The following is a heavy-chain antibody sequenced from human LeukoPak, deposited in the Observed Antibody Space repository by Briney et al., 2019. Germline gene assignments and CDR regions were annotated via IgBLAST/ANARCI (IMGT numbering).Heavy chain of an antibody. CDR3: ARGRYNWNHLGYFDY. CDR1: GGSFSGYY. V-gene: IGHV4-34*01. J-gene: IGHJ4*02. CDR2: INQSGGT. D-gene: IGHD1-20*01. Sequence: PSETLSLTCAVSGGSFSGYYWSWIRQPPGKGLEWIGEINQSGGTNYNPSLKSRVTISGDPPNNQFSLKVRSVTAADTAVYYCARGRYNWNHLGYFDYWGQGTLVTVSS.